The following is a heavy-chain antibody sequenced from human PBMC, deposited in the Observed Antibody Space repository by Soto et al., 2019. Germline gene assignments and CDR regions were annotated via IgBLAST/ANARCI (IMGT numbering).Heavy chain of an antibody. CDR2: IYHSGST. V-gene: IGHV4-30-2*01. Sequence: TLSLPCAVAGGSIISGGCSWSWIRQPPGKGLEWIGYIYHSGSTYYNPSLKSRVTISVDRSKNQFSLKLSSVTAADTAVYYCAGGSGSYYADYWGQGTLVTVSS. D-gene: IGHD3-10*01. J-gene: IGHJ4*02. CDR3: AGGSGSYYADY. CDR1: GGSIISGGCS.